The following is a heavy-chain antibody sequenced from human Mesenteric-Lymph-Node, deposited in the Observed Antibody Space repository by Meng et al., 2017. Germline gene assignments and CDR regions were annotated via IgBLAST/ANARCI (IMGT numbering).Heavy chain of an antibody. D-gene: IGHD6-13*01. J-gene: IGHJ6*02. Sequence: GESLKISCAASGFTFSSYAMSWVRQAPGKGLEWVSAISGSGGSTYYADSVKGRFTISRDNAKNSLYLQMNSLRAEDTAVYYCASDGIAPAGAYYYYYAMDVWGQGTTVTVSS. V-gene: IGHV3-23*01. CDR3: ASDGIAPAGAYYYYYAMDV. CDR1: GFTFSSYA. CDR2: ISGSGGST.